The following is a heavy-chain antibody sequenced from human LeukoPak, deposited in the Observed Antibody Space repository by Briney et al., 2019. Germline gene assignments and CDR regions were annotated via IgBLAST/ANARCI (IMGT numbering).Heavy chain of an antibody. CDR3: SRVVYYYDSSGYDNY. CDR2: INPSGGST. J-gene: IGHJ4*02. CDR1: GYTFTSYY. Sequence: ASVRVSCKASGYTFTSYYMHWVRQAPGRGLEWMGIINPSGGSTSYAQKFQGRVTMTRDTSTSTVYMELSSLRSEDTAVYYCSRVVYYYDSSGYDNYWGQGTLVTVSS. V-gene: IGHV1-46*03. D-gene: IGHD3-22*01.